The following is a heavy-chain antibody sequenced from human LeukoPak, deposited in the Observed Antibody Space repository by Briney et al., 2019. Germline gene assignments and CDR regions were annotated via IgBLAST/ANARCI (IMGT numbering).Heavy chain of an antibody. CDR2: ISSSSSSI. CDR1: GFTFNTYS. D-gene: IGHD2-21*02. Sequence: GGSLRLSCAASGFTFNTYSMNWVRQAPGKGLEWVSYISSSSSSIYYADSVKGRFTISRDNAGNSLYLQMNSLRAEDTAVYYCTTSLPHVVDVTTSDGGNWGQGTLVTVSS. J-gene: IGHJ4*02. V-gene: IGHV3-48*04. CDR3: TTSLPHVVDVTTSDGGN.